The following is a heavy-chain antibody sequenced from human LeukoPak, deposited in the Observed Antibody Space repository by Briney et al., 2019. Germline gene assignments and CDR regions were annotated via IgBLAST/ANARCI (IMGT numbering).Heavy chain of an antibody. J-gene: IGHJ5*02. D-gene: IGHD3-9*01. V-gene: IGHV1-18*01. Sequence: GASVKVSCKASGYTFTSYGISWVRQAPGQGLEWMGWISAYNGNTNYAQKLQGRVTMTTDTSTSTAYMELRSLRSDDTAVYYCARGSYYDILTGYQGVNWFDPWGQGTLVTVSS. CDR2: ISAYNGNT. CDR3: ARGSYYDILTGYQGVNWFDP. CDR1: GYTFTSYG.